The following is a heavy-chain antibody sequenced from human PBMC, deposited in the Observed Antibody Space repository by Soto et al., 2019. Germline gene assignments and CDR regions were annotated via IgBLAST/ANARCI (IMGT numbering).Heavy chain of an antibody. D-gene: IGHD6-13*01. J-gene: IGHJ4*02. V-gene: IGHV3-30-3*01. CDR2: ISYDGSNK. CDR1: GFTFSSYA. Sequence: GGSLRLSCAASGFTFSSYAMHWVRQAPGKGLEWVAVISYDGSNKYYADSVKGRFTISRDNSKKPLYLQMNSLRAEDTAVYYCARAQPGIAALLRPWVVDYWGQGTLVTVSS. CDR3: ARAQPGIAALLRPWVVDY.